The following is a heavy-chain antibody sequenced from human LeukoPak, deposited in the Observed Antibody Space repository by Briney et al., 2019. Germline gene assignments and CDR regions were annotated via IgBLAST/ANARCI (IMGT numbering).Heavy chain of an antibody. J-gene: IGHJ1*01. Sequence: SETLSLTCAVYGGSFSGYYWSWIRQPPGQGLEWIGEINHSGSTNYNPSLKSRVTISVDTSKNQFSLKLSSVTAADTAVYYCARGAGLRWYDAEYFQHWGQGTLVTVSS. CDR3: ARGAGLRWYDAEYFQH. CDR1: GGSFSGYY. D-gene: IGHD4-23*01. CDR2: INHSGST. V-gene: IGHV4-34*01.